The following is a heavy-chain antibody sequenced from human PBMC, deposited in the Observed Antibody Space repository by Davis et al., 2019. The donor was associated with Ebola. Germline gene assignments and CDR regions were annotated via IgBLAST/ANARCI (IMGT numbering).Heavy chain of an antibody. Sequence: PSETLSLTCTVSGGSISSSSYYWGWIRQPPGKGLEWIGSIYYSGSTYYNPSLKSRVTISVDTSKNQFSLKLSSVTAADTAVYYCASRRDYDSSGYTSDYWGQGTLVTVSS. V-gene: IGHV4-39*01. J-gene: IGHJ4*02. CDR3: ASRRDYDSSGYTSDY. CDR2: IYYSGST. CDR1: GGSISSSSYY. D-gene: IGHD3-22*01.